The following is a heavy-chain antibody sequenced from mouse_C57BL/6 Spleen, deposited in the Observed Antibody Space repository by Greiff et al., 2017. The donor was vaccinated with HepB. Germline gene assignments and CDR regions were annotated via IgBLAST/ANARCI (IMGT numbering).Heavy chain of an antibody. J-gene: IGHJ4*01. Sequence: EVQLQESGPGLVKPSQSLSLTCSVTGYSITSGYYWNWIRQFPGNKLEWMGYISYDGSNNYNPSLKNRISITRDTSKNQFFLKLNSVTTEDTATYYCVQTTVVEGGGYAMDYWGQGTSVTVSS. CDR2: ISYDGSN. CDR1: GYSITSGYY. V-gene: IGHV3-6*01. CDR3: VQTTVVEGGGYAMDY. D-gene: IGHD1-1*01.